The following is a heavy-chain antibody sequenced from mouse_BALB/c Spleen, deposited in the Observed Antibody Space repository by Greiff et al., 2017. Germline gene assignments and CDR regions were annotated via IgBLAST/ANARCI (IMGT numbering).Heavy chain of an antibody. CDR3: ARRGYGNYYWYFDV. CDR2: ISSGSSTI. V-gene: IGHV5-17*02. D-gene: IGHD2-1*01. CDR1: GFTFSSFG. Sequence: EVQVVESGGGLVQPGGSRKLSCAASGFTFSSFGMHWVRQAPEKGLEWVAYISSGSSTIYYADTVKGRFTISRDNPKNTLFLQMTSLRSEDTAMYYCARRGYGNYYWYFDVWGAGTTVTVSS. J-gene: IGHJ1*01.